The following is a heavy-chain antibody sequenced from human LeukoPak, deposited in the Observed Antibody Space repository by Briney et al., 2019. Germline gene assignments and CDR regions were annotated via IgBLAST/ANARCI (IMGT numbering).Heavy chain of an antibody. CDR2: INPSGGST. CDR1: RYTFTSYY. D-gene: IGHD1-14*01. V-gene: IGHV1-46*03. CDR3: ARDRPGIGYFDL. J-gene: IGHJ2*01. Sequence: APVKVSSKPSRYTFTSYYMHWVRHGPGQGLERMGIINPSGGSTRYAQKFQGRVTMTRDTSTSTVYMELSSLRSEDTAVYYCARDRPGIGYFDLWGRGTLVTVSS.